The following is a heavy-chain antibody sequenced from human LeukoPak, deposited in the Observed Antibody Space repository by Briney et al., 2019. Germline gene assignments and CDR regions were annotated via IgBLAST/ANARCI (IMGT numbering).Heavy chain of an antibody. CDR1: GGSISSYY. Sequence: PSETLSLTCTVSGGSISSYYWSWIRQPPGKGLEWIGYIYYSGSTNYNPSLKSRVTISVDTSKNQFSLMLSSVTAADTAVYYCAREGYCTSTSCRENYMDVWGKGTTVTVSS. CDR2: IYYSGST. D-gene: IGHD2-2*01. J-gene: IGHJ6*03. V-gene: IGHV4-59*01. CDR3: AREGYCTSTSCRENYMDV.